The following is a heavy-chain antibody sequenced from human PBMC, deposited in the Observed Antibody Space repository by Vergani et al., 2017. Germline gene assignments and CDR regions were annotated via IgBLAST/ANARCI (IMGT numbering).Heavy chain of an antibody. D-gene: IGHD6-19*01. CDR2: IWYDGSNK. CDR3: AKMVSGQWLVN. J-gene: IGHJ4*02. Sequence: QVQLVESGGGVVQPGRSLRLSCAASGFTFSSYGMHWVRQAPGKGLEWVAVIWYDGSNKYYADSVKGRFTISRDNSKNTLYLQMNSLRAEDTAVYYCAKMVSGQWLVNWGQGTLVTVSS. V-gene: IGHV3-33*06. CDR1: GFTFSSYG.